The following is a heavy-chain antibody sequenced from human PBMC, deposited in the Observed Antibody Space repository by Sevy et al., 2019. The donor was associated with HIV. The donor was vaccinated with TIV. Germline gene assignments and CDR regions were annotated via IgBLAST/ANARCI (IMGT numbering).Heavy chain of an antibody. D-gene: IGHD4-17*01. CDR3: AREYYGGDYYYGMDV. Sequence: GGSLRLSCAASGFTFSSYDMHWVRQATGKGLEWVSAIGTAGDTYYPGSVKGRFTISRENAKNSLYLQMNSLRAGDTAVYYCAREYYGGDYYYGMDVWGQRTSVTVSS. CDR1: GFTFSSYD. J-gene: IGHJ6*02. CDR2: IGTAGDT. V-gene: IGHV3-13*01.